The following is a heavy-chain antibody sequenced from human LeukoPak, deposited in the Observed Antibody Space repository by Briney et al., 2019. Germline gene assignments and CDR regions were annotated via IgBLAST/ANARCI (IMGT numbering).Heavy chain of an antibody. CDR1: GFTFSSYA. CDR2: IIGSGSST. D-gene: IGHD3-10*01. Sequence: GGSLRLCCAASGFTFSSYAMSWVRQAPGKGLEWVSAIIGSGSSTYYADSVKGRFTISRDNSKNTLFLQMNSLRAEDTAVYYCARHLLKGDATGGLLFWGQGPLVTVSS. CDR3: ARHLLKGDATGGLLF. J-gene: IGHJ4*02. V-gene: IGHV3-23*01.